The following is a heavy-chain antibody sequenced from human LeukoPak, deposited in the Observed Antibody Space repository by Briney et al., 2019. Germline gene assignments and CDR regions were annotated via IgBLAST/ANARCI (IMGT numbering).Heavy chain of an antibody. Sequence: PGGSLRLSCAASGFMFSNSWTSWVRQAPGNGLEWVANIGPDGSDKYYVESVRGRFTIYRDNAQNSLSLQMNSLRGDDSGVYYCGRWGIAAALDRWGQGTQVTVSS. J-gene: IGHJ5*02. CDR1: GFMFSNSW. CDR2: IGPDGSDK. V-gene: IGHV3-7*01. D-gene: IGHD2-15*01. CDR3: GRWGIAAALDR.